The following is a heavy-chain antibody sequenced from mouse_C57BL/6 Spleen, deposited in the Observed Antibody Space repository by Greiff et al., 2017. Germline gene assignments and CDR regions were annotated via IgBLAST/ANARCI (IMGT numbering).Heavy chain of an antibody. D-gene: IGHD2-5*01. V-gene: IGHV1-42*01. J-gene: IGHJ1*03. CDR3: ARRGSNYGRYWYFEV. CDR1: GYSFTGYY. Sequence: VQLQQSGPELVKPGASVKISCKASGYSFTGYYMNWVKQSPEKSLEWIGEINPSTGGTTYNQKFKAKATLTVDKSSSTAYMQLKSLTSEDSAVYYCARRGSNYGRYWYFEVWGTGTTVTVSS. CDR2: INPSTGGT.